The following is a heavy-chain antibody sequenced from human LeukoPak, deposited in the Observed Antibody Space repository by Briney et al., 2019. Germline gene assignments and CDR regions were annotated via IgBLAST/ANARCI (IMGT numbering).Heavy chain of an antibody. CDR3: ARGVPFYFDY. V-gene: IGHV1-46*01. CDR2: INPSGGST. Sequence: ASVKVSCKASGYTFTNYYMHWVRQAPGQGLEWMGMINPSGGSTSYAQKFQGRVTMTRDMSTSTDYMELISLRSEDTAVYYCARGVPFYFDYWGQGTLVTVSS. CDR1: GYTFTNYY. D-gene: IGHD3-10*01. J-gene: IGHJ4*02.